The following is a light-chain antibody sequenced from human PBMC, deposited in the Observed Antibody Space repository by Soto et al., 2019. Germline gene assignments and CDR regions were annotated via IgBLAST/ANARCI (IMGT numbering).Light chain of an antibody. J-gene: IGLJ2*01. CDR3: SSYGASSTL. CDR2: DVS. V-gene: IGLV2-14*01. CDR1: SGDIGDYNY. Sequence: QSVLTQPASVSGSPGQSITISCVGTSGDIGDYNYVSWYQQHPGKVPKVIIYDVSNRPSGISDRFSGSKSGNTASLTISGLQPEDEADYYCSSYGASSTLFGGGTKVTVL.